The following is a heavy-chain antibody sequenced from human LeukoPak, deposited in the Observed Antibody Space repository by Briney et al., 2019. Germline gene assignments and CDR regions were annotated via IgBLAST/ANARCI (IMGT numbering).Heavy chain of an antibody. V-gene: IGHV4-38-2*02. CDR1: GCSITSGYY. CDR2: INHSGST. D-gene: IGHD6-19*01. J-gene: IGHJ5*02. CDR3: AREAVTRVWFDP. Sequence: PSETLSLTCAVSGCSITSGYYWGWIRQPPGKGLEWIGSINHSGSTYYNPSLKGRVTISVDTSKNQFSLKLNSVTAADTAVYYCAREAVTRVWFDPWGQGTLVIVSS.